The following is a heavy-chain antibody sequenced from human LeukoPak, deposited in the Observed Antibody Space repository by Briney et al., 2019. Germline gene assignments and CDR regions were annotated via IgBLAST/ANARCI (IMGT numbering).Heavy chain of an antibody. V-gene: IGHV1-2*02. CDR2: INPNSGGT. Sequence: ALVKVSCKASGYTFTGYYMHWVRQAPGQGLEWMGWINPNSGGTNYAQKFQGRVTMTRDTSISTAYMELSRLRSDDTAVYYCARALARAVAGSYWGQGTLVTVSS. J-gene: IGHJ4*02. CDR3: ARALARAVAGSY. D-gene: IGHD6-19*01. CDR1: GYTFTGYY.